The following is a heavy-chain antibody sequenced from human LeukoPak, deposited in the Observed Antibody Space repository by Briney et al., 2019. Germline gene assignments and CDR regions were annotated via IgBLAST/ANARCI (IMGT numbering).Heavy chain of an antibody. CDR3: ASTNPDYYYYYGMDV. CDR1: GYTFTSYG. D-gene: IGHD1-26*01. Sequence: ASVKASCTASGYTFTSYGISWVRQAPGQGLEWMGWISAYNGNTNYAQKLQGRVTMTTDTSTSTAYMELRSLRSDDTAVYYCASTNPDYYYYYGMDVWGQGTTVTVSS. CDR2: ISAYNGNT. J-gene: IGHJ6*02. V-gene: IGHV1-18*01.